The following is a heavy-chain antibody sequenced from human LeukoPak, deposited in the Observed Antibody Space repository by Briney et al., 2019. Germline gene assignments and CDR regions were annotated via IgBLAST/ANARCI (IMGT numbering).Heavy chain of an antibody. V-gene: IGHV1-69*05. D-gene: IGHD3-9*01. Sequence: SVKVSCKASGGTFSSYAISWVRQAPGQGLGWMGRIIPIFGTANYAQKFQGRVTITTDESTSTAYMELSSLRSEGTAVYCCARARYFDWLNDYWGQGTLVTVSS. CDR3: ARARYFDWLNDY. CDR2: IIPIFGTA. J-gene: IGHJ4*02. CDR1: GGTFSSYA.